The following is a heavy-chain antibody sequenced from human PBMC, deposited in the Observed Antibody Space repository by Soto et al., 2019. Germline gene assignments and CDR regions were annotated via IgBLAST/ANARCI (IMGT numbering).Heavy chain of an antibody. CDR1: GYSFTSYW. J-gene: IGHJ6*03. CDR3: ARHAQGTYDYIWGSYRFGYYYYYYMDV. Sequence: GESLKISCKGFGYSFTSYWIGWVLQMPGKGLEWMGIIYPGDSDTRYSPSFQGQVTISADKSISPAYLQWSSLKASDTAMYYCARHAQGTYDYIWGSYRFGYYYYYYMDVWGKGTTVTVSS. CDR2: IYPGDSDT. D-gene: IGHD3-16*02. V-gene: IGHV5-51*01.